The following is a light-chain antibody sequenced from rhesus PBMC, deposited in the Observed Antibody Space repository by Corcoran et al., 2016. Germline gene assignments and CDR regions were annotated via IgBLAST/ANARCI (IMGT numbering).Light chain of an antibody. V-gene: IGKV1-36*02. CDR1: QGNRDY. Sequence: DIQMTQSPSSLSASVGDRVTITCRASQGNRDYLSWYQKKPGKAPKRRCYAASSLESGVPSRFSGSGSGTEFTLTISSLQPEDFAAYYWLQGYSTPGTFGQGTKVEIK. J-gene: IGKJ1*01. CDR3: LQGYSTPGT. CDR2: AAS.